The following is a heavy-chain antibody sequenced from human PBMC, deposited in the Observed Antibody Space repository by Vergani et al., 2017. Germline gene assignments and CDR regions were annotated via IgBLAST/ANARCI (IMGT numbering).Heavy chain of an antibody. CDR3: ARGGLRFLLLAEDFQH. V-gene: IGHV3-33*01. J-gene: IGHJ1*01. CDR1: GFTFSSYG. Sequence: QVQLVESGGGVVQPGRSLRLSCAASGFTFSSYGMHWVRHAPGKGLEWVAVIWYDGSNKYYADTVKGRFTISRDNSKNTLYLQMNSLRAEDTAVYYCARGGLRFLLLAEDFQHWGQGTLVTVSS. D-gene: IGHD3-3*01. CDR2: IWYDGSNK.